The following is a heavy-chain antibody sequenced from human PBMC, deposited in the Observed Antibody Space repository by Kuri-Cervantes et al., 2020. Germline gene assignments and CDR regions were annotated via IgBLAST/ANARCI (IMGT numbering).Heavy chain of an antibody. CDR1: GFTFNNYG. J-gene: IGHJ4*02. Sequence: GESLKISCAASGFTFNNYGMHWVRQAPGKGLEWVALISYDGSHKFYADSVKGRFTISRDNSKNTVYLQMNSLRTEDTAVYYCARESSGWMGVDYWGQGTLVTVSS. V-gene: IGHV3-30*19. D-gene: IGHD6-19*01. CDR2: ISYDGSHK. CDR3: ARESSGWMGVDY.